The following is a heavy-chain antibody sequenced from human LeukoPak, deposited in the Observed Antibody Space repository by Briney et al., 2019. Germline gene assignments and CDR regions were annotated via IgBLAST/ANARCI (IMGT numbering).Heavy chain of an antibody. Sequence: SQTLSLTCSVSGGSISSGSYSWSWIRQPAGKGLEWIGRFYTSGSTNFNPSLKSRVTISVDTSKNQFSLKLSSVTAADTAVYYCAREGGRLPYYYYYYMDVWGKGTTVTVSS. D-gene: IGHD6-25*01. CDR2: FYTSGST. J-gene: IGHJ6*03. V-gene: IGHV4-61*02. CDR1: GGSISSGSYS. CDR3: AREGGRLPYYYYYYMDV.